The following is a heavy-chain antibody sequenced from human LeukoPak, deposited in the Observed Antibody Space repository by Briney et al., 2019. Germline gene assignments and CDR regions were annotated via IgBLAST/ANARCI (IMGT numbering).Heavy chain of an antibody. V-gene: IGHV4-61*02. D-gene: IGHD3-3*01. CDR1: GGSISSGSYY. CDR2: IYTSGST. Sequence: SQTLSLTCTVSGGSISSGSYYWSWIRQPAGKGLEWIGRIYTSGSTNYNPSLKSRVTISVDTSKNQFSLKLSSVTAADTAVYYCARENEGYDFWSGYFDYWGQGTLVTVSS. CDR3: ARENEGYDFWSGYFDY. J-gene: IGHJ4*02.